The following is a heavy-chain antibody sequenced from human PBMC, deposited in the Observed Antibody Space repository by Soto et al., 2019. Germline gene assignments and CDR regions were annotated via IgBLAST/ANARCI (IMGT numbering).Heavy chain of an antibody. CDR3: AREGALLFGGIYDYYSTMDV. J-gene: IGHJ6*02. CDR1: GGSFSGYY. Sequence: PSETLSLTCAVYGGSFSGYYWGWIRQPPGKGLEWIGSIYYSGSTYYNPSLKSRVTISVDTSKNKFSLKLSSVTAADTAVYYCAREGALLFGGIYDYYSTMDVWGQGTTVT. CDR2: IYYSGST. V-gene: IGHV4-34*01. D-gene: IGHD2-15*01.